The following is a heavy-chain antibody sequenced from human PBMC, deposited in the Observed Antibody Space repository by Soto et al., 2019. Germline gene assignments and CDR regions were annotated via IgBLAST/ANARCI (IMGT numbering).Heavy chain of an antibody. CDR2: ISASGGST. V-gene: IGHV3-23*01. CDR3: AGGSSWTRVDY. CDR1: GFTFSSYA. D-gene: IGHD6-13*01. Sequence: GGSLRLSCAASGFTFSSYAMSWVRQAPGKGLEWVSAISASGGSTYYAVSVKGRFTISRDSSKNTLYLQMNSLGAEDTAVYYCAGGSSWTRVDYWGQGTLVTVSS. J-gene: IGHJ4*02.